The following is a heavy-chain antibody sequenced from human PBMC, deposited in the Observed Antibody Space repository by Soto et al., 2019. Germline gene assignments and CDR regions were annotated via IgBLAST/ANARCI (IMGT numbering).Heavy chain of an antibody. Sequence: QVQLVQSGVEVKKPGSSVRVSCKASGDTFKHSVISWVRQAPGQGLEWMGGTIPLFGTTDYAQKFQGRLTITTDESTTTAYMEVSRLTSEDTAVYYCVAELDFGKLSVVWGQGNTVIVSS. CDR1: GDTFKHSV. V-gene: IGHV1-69*01. CDR3: VAELDFGKLSVV. CDR2: TIPLFGTT. D-gene: IGHD3-10*01. J-gene: IGHJ6*02.